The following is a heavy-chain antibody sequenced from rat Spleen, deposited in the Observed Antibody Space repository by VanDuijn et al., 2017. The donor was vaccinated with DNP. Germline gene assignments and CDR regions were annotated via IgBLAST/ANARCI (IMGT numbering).Heavy chain of an antibody. CDR2: IIYDGSST. V-gene: IGHV5S10*01. J-gene: IGHJ3*01. Sequence: EVQLVESGGGLVQPGNSLKLSCAASGFTFSDYAMAWVRQSPKKGLEWVATIIYDGSSTYYRDSVKGRFTISRDNAKSSLYLQMNSLRSEDTATYYCATQRDYYSNYPFAYWGQGTLVTVSS. D-gene: IGHD1-2*01. CDR1: GFTFSDYA. CDR3: ATQRDYYSNYPFAY.